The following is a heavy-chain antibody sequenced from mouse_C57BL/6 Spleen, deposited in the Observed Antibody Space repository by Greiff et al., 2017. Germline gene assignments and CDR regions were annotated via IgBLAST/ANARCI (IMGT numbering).Heavy chain of an antibody. D-gene: IGHD2-4*01. CDR2: ISDGGSYT. V-gene: IGHV5-4*03. Sequence: EVKLQESGGGLVKPGGSLKLSCAASGFTFSSYAMSWVRQTPEKRLEWVATISDGGSYTYYPDNVKGRFTISRDNAKNNLYLQMSHLKSEDTAMYYCARWGDYAYDFDYWGQGTTLTVSS. J-gene: IGHJ2*01. CDR1: GFTFSSYA. CDR3: ARWGDYAYDFDY.